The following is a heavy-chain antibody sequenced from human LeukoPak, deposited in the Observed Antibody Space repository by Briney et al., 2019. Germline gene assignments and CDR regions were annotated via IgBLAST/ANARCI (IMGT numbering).Heavy chain of an antibody. V-gene: IGHV1-69*13. CDR1: GGTFRSYA. D-gene: IGHD3-22*01. CDR3: ARVPDYYDSGWYFDY. Sequence: ASVKVSCKASGGTFRSYAISWVRQAPGQVLEWMGVIIPLFGTANYAQMFQGRVTITEDESTITAYMELSSLRSEDTAVYYCARVPDYYDSGWYFDYWGQGTLVTVSS. CDR2: IIPLFGTA. J-gene: IGHJ4*02.